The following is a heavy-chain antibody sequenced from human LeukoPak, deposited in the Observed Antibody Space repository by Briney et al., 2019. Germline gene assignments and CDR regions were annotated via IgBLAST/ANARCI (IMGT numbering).Heavy chain of an antibody. Sequence: ASVKVSCKASGYTFTSYGISWVRQAPGQGLEWMGWISAYNGNTSYAQKLQGRVTMTTDTSTSTAYMELRSLRSDDTAVYYCARGAAPPEDPQDNYYYYYGMDVWGQGTTVTVSS. CDR3: ARGAAPPEDPQDNYYYYYGMDV. J-gene: IGHJ6*02. CDR1: GYTFTSYG. V-gene: IGHV1-18*01. CDR2: ISAYNGNT. D-gene: IGHD1-14*01.